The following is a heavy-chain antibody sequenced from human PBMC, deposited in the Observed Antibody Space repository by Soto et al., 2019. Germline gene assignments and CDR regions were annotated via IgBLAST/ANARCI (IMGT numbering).Heavy chain of an antibody. J-gene: IGHJ4*02. CDR2: IKSRADGGTT. CDR3: TTGSTSTKNY. CDR1: GFSFSNAW. V-gene: IGHV3-15*01. Sequence: LRLSCAASGFSFSNAWLSWVRQAPGKGLEWVGRIKSRADGGTTDYTAPVKGRFAISRDDSKNTLYLQMNSLKTEDTAVYYCTTGSTSTKNYWGQGTLVTVSS. D-gene: IGHD3-10*01.